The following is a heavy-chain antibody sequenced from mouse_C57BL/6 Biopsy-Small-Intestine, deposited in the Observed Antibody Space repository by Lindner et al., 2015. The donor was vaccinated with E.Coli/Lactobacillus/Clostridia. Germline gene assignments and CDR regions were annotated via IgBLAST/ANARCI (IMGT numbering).Heavy chain of an antibody. D-gene: IGHD1-1*01. CDR2: IIPIFGTA. CDR3: TRAYRGYSSGWYYYYGMDV. J-gene: IGHJ1*01. V-gene: IGHV1-81*01. Sequence: SVKVSCKASGGTFSSYAISWVRQAPGQGLEWMGGIIPIFGTANYAQKFQGRVTITADESTSTAYMELSSLRSEDTAVYYCTRAYRGYSSGWYYYYGMDVWGQGTTVTVSS. CDR1: GGTFSSYA.